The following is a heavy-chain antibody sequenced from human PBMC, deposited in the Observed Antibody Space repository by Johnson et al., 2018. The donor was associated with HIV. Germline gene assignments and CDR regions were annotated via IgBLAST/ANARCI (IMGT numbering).Heavy chain of an antibody. J-gene: IGHJ3*02. D-gene: IGHD1-14*01. Sequence: VQLVESGGGVVQPGRSLRLSCAASGFSFSSYVMHWVRQAPGKGLQWVALISYAGSNKYYADSVKGRFTISRDNSKNTLYVQMNSLRHEDTAVYYCARDQGELRRTHAFDIWGQGTMVTVSS. CDR1: GFSFSSYV. V-gene: IGHV3-30-3*01. CDR3: ARDQGELRRTHAFDI. CDR2: ISYAGSNK.